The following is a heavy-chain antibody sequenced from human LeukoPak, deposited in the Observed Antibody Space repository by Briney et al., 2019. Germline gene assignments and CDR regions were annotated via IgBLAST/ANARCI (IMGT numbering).Heavy chain of an antibody. CDR3: AGGIAAAGPPLELDY. J-gene: IGHJ4*02. V-gene: IGHV1-18*01. CDR2: ISAYNGNT. Sequence: GASVKVSCKASGYTFTSYGISWVRQAPGQGLEWMGWISAYNGNTNYAQKLQDRVTMTTDTSTSTAYMELRSLRSDDTAVYYCAGGIAAAGPPLELDYWGQGTLVTVSS. CDR1: GYTFTSYG. D-gene: IGHD6-13*01.